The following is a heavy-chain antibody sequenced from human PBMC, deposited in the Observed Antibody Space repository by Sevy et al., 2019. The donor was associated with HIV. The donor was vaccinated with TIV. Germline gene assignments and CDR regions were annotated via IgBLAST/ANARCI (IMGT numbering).Heavy chain of an antibody. D-gene: IGHD3-22*01. CDR2: IKQDGSEK. Sequence: GGSLRLSCAASGFTFSSYWMSWVRQAPGMGLEWVANIKQDGSEKNYVDSVKGRLTISRDNAKNSLYLQMNSLRAEDTAVYYCARGPPSLYSHTSGFDYWGQGTLVTVSS. CDR1: GFTFSSYW. J-gene: IGHJ4*02. V-gene: IGHV3-7*01. CDR3: ARGPPSLYSHTSGFDY.